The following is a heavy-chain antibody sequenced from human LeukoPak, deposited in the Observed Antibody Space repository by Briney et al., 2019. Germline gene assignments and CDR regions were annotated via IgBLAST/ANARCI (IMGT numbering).Heavy chain of an antibody. CDR3: ARGDPHADL. V-gene: IGHV3-48*03. J-gene: IGHJ5*02. CDR1: GFGLNTDE. CDR2: ITISGHTK. Sequence: PGGSLRLSCAASGFGLNTDEMNWVRQAPGKGLEWIADITISGHTKNYADSVKGRFTISRDNAGTSLYLQMNSLRVEDTGVYYCARGDPHADLWGQGTLVTVSS.